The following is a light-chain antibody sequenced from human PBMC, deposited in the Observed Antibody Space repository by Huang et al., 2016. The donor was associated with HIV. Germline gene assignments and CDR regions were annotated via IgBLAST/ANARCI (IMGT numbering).Light chain of an antibody. CDR3: QQYHGIPWT. CDR1: QGIGNS. Sequence: DIQMTQSPSSLSSSVGDEVTITCRASQGIGNSLAWYQQKPEKAPRLLLYATSRLESGVPSRFSGSGSGTHYTLTISTLQPEDIASYYCQQYHGIPWTFGQGTKVEIK. J-gene: IGKJ1*01. V-gene: IGKV1-NL1*01. CDR2: ATS.